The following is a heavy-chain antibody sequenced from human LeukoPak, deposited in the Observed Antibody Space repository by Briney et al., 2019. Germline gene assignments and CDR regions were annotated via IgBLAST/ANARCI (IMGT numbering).Heavy chain of an antibody. CDR1: GFTFSSYA. V-gene: IGHV3-30*04. D-gene: IGHD6-19*01. CDR3: ARGSIAVAVGKYYFDY. CDR2: ISYDGSAK. J-gene: IGHJ4*02. Sequence: GGSLRLSCAASGFTFSSYAMHWVRQAPGKGLEWVAIISYDGSAKYYADSVKGRFTISRDNSKNTLYLQMNSLRAEDTAVYYCARGSIAVAVGKYYFDYWGQGALVTVSS.